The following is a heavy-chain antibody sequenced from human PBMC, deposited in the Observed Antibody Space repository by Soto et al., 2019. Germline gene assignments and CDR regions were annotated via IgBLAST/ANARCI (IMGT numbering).Heavy chain of an antibody. Sequence: EVQLVESGGGLVQPGGSLKLSCAASGFTFSGYAMHWVRQASGKGLEWVGRIRSKANSYATAYVASVKGRFTISRDDSKNTAYLQMNSLKSEETAVYYCTSQGYSYGFVYWGQGTLVTVSS. D-gene: IGHD5-18*01. CDR1: GFTFSGYA. V-gene: IGHV3-73*02. CDR2: IRSKANSYAT. J-gene: IGHJ4*02. CDR3: TSQGYSYGFVY.